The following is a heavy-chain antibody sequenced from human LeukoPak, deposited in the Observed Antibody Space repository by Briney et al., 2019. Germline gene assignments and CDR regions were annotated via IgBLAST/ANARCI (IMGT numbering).Heavy chain of an antibody. D-gene: IGHD4-17*01. CDR3: AKDSPTADDSGDANWFDP. CDR2: ISGSGGST. V-gene: IGHV3-23*01. Sequence: GGSLRLSCPASGFTFSSYAMSWVRQAPGKGLECVSAISGSGGSTYYADSVKGRFTISRDNSKNSLYLQMNSLRTEDTALYYCAKDSPTADDSGDANWFDPWGQGTLVTVSS. CDR1: GFTFSSYA. J-gene: IGHJ5*02.